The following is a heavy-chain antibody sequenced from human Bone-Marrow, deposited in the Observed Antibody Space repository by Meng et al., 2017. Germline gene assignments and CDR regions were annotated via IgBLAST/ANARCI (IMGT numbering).Heavy chain of an antibody. Sequence: SVKVSCKASGYTFSNYDITWVRQAPGQGLEWMGRIIPILGIANYAQKFQGRVTITADKSTSTAYMELSSLRSEDTAVYYCARDERAHGSGSYEDYWGQGTLVTVSS. D-gene: IGHD3-10*01. CDR3: ARDERAHGSGSYEDY. CDR2: IIPILGIA. CDR1: GYTFSNYD. J-gene: IGHJ4*02. V-gene: IGHV1-69*04.